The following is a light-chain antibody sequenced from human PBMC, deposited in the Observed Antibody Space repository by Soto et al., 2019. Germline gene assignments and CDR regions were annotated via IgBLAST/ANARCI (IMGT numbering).Light chain of an antibody. J-gene: IGKJ4*01. CDR3: QQRSNWRSGS. V-gene: IGKV3-11*01. CDR1: QSVSTN. Sequence: ELVLAQSPATVSLSPGERATHSCRASQSVSTNLVWYQQKPGQAPRLLLYDASKRVTGIPARFSGSGSGTDFALTISILEPEDFAIYYCQQRSNWRSGSFGGGTRVEIK. CDR2: DAS.